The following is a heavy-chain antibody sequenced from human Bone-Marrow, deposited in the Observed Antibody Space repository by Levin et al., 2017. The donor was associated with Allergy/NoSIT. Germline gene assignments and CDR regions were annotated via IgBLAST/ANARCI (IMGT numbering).Heavy chain of an antibody. CDR2: IDNDGTST. J-gene: IGHJ4*02. CDR1: GFTFRNHW. D-gene: IGHD2-15*01. Sequence: RAGGSLRLSCEASGFTFRNHWMHWVRQAPGQGLVWLARIDNDGTSTNYVESVRGRFTVSRDNAKNTLYLQMNSLSAEDTATYYCTRVTAGEEVVLFDYWGQGTLVTVSS. CDR3: TRVTAGEEVVLFDY. V-gene: IGHV3-74*01.